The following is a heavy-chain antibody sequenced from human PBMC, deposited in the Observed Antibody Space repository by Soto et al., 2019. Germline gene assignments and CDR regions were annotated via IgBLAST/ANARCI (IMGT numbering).Heavy chain of an antibody. J-gene: IGHJ6*02. Sequence: QAQLVESGGGVVQPGRSLRLSCAASEFTFNTYAMHWVRQAPGKGLEWVAVIAYDGNDKYYADSVKGRFTISRDNSKNALYLQMNTLRPEDTAMYYCARDVGNYVPYYYGMYVRGQGTTVTVSS. V-gene: IGHV3-30*03. D-gene: IGHD1-7*01. CDR1: EFTFNTYA. CDR3: ARDVGNYVPYYYGMYV. CDR2: IAYDGNDK.